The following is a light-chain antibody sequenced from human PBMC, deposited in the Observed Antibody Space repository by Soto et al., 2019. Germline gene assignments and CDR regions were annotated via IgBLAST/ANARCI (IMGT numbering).Light chain of an antibody. CDR3: QPRSNWPPVT. CDR1: QSVKTS. J-gene: IGKJ4*01. V-gene: IGKV3-11*01. Sequence: EILLSQSPGVLSLSPGQRATLTCRASQSVKTSLAWYQQKPGQPPRLLIYDASNRATGIPARFSGSGSGTDFSLTISGLEPEDVAVYFCQPRSNWPPVTFGGGTKVQI. CDR2: DAS.